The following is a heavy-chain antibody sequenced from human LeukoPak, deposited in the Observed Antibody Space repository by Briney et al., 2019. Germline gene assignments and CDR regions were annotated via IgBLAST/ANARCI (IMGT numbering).Heavy chain of an antibody. J-gene: IGHJ6*03. CDR1: GYTFTGYY. Sequence: ASVKVSCKASGYTFTGYYMHWVRQAPGQGLEWMGIINPSGGSTSYAQKFQGRVTMTRDTSTSTVYMELSSLRSEDTAVYYCARDYYGDYAKQGTYYYYYMDVWGKGTTVTISS. CDR3: ARDYYGDYAKQGTYYYYYMDV. CDR2: INPSGGST. D-gene: IGHD4-17*01. V-gene: IGHV1-46*01.